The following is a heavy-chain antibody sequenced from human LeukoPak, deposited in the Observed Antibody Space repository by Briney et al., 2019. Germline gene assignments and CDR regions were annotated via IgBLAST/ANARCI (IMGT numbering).Heavy chain of an antibody. CDR3: ARDQYLQGSNPFDY. D-gene: IGHD5-24*01. V-gene: IGHV3-21*01. CDR2: ISSSSSYI. J-gene: IGHJ4*02. Sequence: PGGSLRLSCAASGFTVSSNYMNWVRQAPGKGLEWVSSISSSSSYIYYADSVKGRFTISRDNAKNSLYLQMNSLRAEDTAVYYCARDQYLQGSNPFDYWGQGTLVTVSS. CDR1: GFTVSSNY.